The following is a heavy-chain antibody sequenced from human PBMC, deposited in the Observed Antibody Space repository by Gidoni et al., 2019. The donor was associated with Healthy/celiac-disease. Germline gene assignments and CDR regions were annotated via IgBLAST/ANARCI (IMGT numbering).Heavy chain of an antibody. J-gene: IGHJ4*02. D-gene: IGHD1-1*01. V-gene: IGHV3-33*01. Sequence: QVQLVESGGGVVQPGRSLRLSCAASGFTFSNYGMHWVRQAPGKGLEWVAIIWYDGSNKYYADSVKGRFTISRDNAKNTLYLQMNSLRAEDTAVYYCARGTGTTAGDYWGQGTLVTVSS. CDR2: IWYDGSNK. CDR3: ARGTGTTAGDY. CDR1: GFTFSNYG.